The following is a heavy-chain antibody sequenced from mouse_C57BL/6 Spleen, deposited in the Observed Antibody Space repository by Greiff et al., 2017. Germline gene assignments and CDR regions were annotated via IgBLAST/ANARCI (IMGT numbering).Heavy chain of an antibody. D-gene: IGHD2-1*01. CDR1: GYSFTDYN. Sequence: EVQLQQSGPELVKPGASVKISCKASGYSFTDYNMNWVKQSNGKSLEWIGDIYPGSGSTNYNEKFKSKATLTVDTSSSTAYMQLSSLTSEDSAVYYCARGVYYGNYGFAYWGQGTLVTVSA. CDR2: IYPGSGST. CDR3: ARGVYYGNYGFAY. V-gene: IGHV1-39*01. J-gene: IGHJ3*01.